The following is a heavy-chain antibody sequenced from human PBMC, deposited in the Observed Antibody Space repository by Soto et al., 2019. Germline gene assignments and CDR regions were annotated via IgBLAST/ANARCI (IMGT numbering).Heavy chain of an antibody. J-gene: IGHJ6*03. CDR3: ARFGSNGDYYYYMDV. Sequence: GGSLRLSCAASGFTFSSYAMHWVRQAPGKGLEYVSAISSNGGSTYYANSVKGRFTISRDNSKNTLYLQMGSLRAEDMAVYYCARFGSNGDYYYYMDVWGKGTTVTVSS. V-gene: IGHV3-64*01. CDR2: ISSNGGST. CDR1: GFTFSSYA. D-gene: IGHD2-8*01.